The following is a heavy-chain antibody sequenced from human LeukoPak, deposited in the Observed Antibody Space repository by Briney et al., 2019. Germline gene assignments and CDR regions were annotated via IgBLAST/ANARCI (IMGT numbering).Heavy chain of an antibody. CDR2: IKQDGSEQ. Sequence: XANIKQDGSEQYYVDSVKGRFTISRDNAKNSLYLQMNSLRVEDTAVYYCARDRCSSTSCFYDYWGQGTLVTVSS. V-gene: IGHV3-7*01. J-gene: IGHJ4*02. D-gene: IGHD2-2*01. CDR3: ARDRCSSTSCFYDY.